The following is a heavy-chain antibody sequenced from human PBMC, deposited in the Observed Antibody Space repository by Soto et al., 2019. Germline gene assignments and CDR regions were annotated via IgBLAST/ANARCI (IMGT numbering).Heavy chain of an antibody. CDR1: GFTLSSYP. J-gene: IGHJ4*02. CDR3: ARVPQLYSGYDY. D-gene: IGHD5-12*01. Sequence: GGSLRLSCAASGFTLSSYPMHWVRQAPGKGLEYVSAISANGGSTYYANSVKGRFTISRDNSKNTLYLQMGSLRAEDMAVYYCARVPQLYSGYDYWGQGTLVTVSS. CDR2: ISANGGST. V-gene: IGHV3-64*01.